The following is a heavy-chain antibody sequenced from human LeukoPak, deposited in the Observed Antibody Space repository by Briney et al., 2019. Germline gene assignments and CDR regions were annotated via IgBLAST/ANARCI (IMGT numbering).Heavy chain of an antibody. V-gene: IGHV4-39*01. J-gene: IGHJ4*02. D-gene: IGHD3-9*01. CDR2: IYYTGST. Sequence: PSETLSLTCTVSGGSISSSTYYWAWIRQPPGTGLEWIGNIYYTGSTYYNPSLNSRVTISVDTSENRFSLKLTSVTAADTAVFYCARLPQRSDILTSYANSFDFWGQGTLVTVSS. CDR3: ARLPQRSDILTSYANSFDF. CDR1: GGSISSSTYY.